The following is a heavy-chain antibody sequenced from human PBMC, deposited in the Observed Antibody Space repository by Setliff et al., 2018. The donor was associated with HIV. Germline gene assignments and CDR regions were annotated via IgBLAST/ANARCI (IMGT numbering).Heavy chain of an antibody. CDR1: GDSISSYY. CDR2: IYYSGST. D-gene: IGHD5-18*01. Sequence: SETLSLTCTVSGDSISSYYWSWIRQPPGKGLEWIGYIYYSGSTNYNPSLKSRVTISLDMSKNQFSLRLSSVTAADTAVYYCARDSGYSFGFNYFDYRGQGTLVTSPQ. V-gene: IGHV4-59*01. CDR3: ARDSGYSFGFNYFDY. J-gene: IGHJ4*02.